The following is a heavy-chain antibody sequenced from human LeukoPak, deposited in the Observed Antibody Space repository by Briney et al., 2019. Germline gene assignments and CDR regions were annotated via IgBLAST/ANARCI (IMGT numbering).Heavy chain of an antibody. CDR2: IYSSGST. D-gene: IGHD6-13*01. V-gene: IGHV4-59*01. J-gene: IGHJ6*03. CDR3: ARTPAGPPYYYMDV. CDR1: GGSSSSYY. Sequence: SETLSLTCTVSGGSSSSYYWSWIRQPPGKGLEWIGYIYSSGSTNYNPSLRRRVTISVDTSRNQFSLQLNSVTAADTAVYYCARTPAGPPYYYMDVWGKGTTVTVSS.